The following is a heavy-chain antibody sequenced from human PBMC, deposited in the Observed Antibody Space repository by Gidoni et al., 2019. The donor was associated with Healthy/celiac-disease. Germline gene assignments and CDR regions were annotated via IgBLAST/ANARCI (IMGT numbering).Heavy chain of an antibody. CDR3: ARDERANSSSGFDP. V-gene: IGHV3-21*01. CDR2: ISSSSSYR. J-gene: IGHJ5*02. CDR1: GFTFSSYN. Sequence: EVQLVESGGGLVTPGGSLRLSCAASGFTFSSYNRNWVRQAPGKGREWVSSISSSSSYRYYADSVKGRFTISRDNAKNSLYLQMNSLRAEDTAVYYCARDERANSSSGFDPWGQGTLVTVSS. D-gene: IGHD6-13*01.